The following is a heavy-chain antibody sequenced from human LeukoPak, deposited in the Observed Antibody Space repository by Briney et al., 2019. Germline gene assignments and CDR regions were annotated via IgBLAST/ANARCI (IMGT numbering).Heavy chain of an antibody. CDR3: AKETVVVVAATPDAFDI. CDR1: GFTFSSYA. Sequence: GGSLRLSCAASGFTFSSYAMSWVRQSPGKGLEWVSAISGGGGSTYYADSVKGRFTISRDNSKNTLYLQMNSLRAEDTAVYYCAKETVVVVAATPDAFDIWGQGTMVTVSS. D-gene: IGHD2-15*01. J-gene: IGHJ3*02. CDR2: ISGGGGST. V-gene: IGHV3-23*01.